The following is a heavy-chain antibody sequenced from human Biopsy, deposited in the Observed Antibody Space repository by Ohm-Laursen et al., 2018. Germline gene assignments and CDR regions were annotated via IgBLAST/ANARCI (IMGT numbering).Heavy chain of an antibody. CDR1: GDSLSSGPDN. D-gene: IGHD6-19*01. Sequence: GTLSLTCTVSGDSLSSGPDNWSWIRQPPGQGLEYIGFIYSGGNTNHNPSLQNRVTMSVDTSKNQFSLKLSPVIAADTAVYYCARGRRTSGWPYFANWGQGTLVSVSS. J-gene: IGHJ4*02. CDR3: ARGRRTSGWPYFAN. CDR2: IYSGGNT. V-gene: IGHV4-61*01.